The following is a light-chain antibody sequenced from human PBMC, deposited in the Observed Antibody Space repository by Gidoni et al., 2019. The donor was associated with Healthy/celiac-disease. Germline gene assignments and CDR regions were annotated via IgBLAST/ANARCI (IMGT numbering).Light chain of an antibody. CDR3: QQYNSYSRT. Sequence: DIHMTQSPSTLSASVGDRVTITCRASQSISSWLAWYQQKPGKAPKLLIYKAYSLESGVPSRFSGSGSGTEFTLTSSSLQPDDFATYYCQQYNSYSRTFGQGTKVEIK. V-gene: IGKV1-5*03. CDR1: QSISSW. J-gene: IGKJ1*01. CDR2: KAY.